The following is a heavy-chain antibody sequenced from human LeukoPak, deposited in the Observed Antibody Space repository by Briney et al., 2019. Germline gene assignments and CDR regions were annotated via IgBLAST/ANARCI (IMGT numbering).Heavy chain of an antibody. CDR1: GFTFSSYA. D-gene: IGHD3-22*01. J-gene: IGHJ4*02. V-gene: IGHV3-30*04. CDR2: ISYGGSNK. CDR3: ARDLWGGSAYYSSFDY. Sequence: GGSLRLSCAASGFTFSSYAMHWVRQAPGKGLEWVAVISYGGSNKYYADSVKGRFTISRDNSKNTLYLQMNSLRAEDTAVYYCARDLWGGSAYYSSFDYWGQGTLVTVSS.